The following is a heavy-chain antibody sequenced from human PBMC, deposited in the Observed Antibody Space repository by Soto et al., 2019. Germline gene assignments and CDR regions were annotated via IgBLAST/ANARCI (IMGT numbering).Heavy chain of an antibody. J-gene: IGHJ5*02. CDR3: VIGSFCSTTTCYNLAWFAP. D-gene: IGHD2-2*02. CDR1: GFTFSDFV. V-gene: IGHV3-33*03. CDR2: IWYDGGDK. Sequence: QVQLVESGGGVVHPGESLRLSCVTSGFTFSDFVMQWVRQAPGKGLEWVAVIWYDGGDKYYADSVKGRFTISRDNSNKTVFLQMNSLRAEDTAVYYCVIGSFCSTTTCYNLAWFAPWGQGTLVTVSS.